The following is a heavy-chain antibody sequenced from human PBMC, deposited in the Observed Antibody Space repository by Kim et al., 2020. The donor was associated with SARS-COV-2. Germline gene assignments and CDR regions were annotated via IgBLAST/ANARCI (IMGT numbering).Heavy chain of an antibody. CDR3: ARTLTGTTEYVEY. Sequence: GGSLRLSCAASGFTFGSYWMTWVRQAPGKGLEWVANINQDGTQQYYVDSVRGRFTVTRDGANMYLQMNSLRAEDTAVYYCARTLTGTTEYVEYWGRSTLVTVSS. J-gene: IGHJ1*01. V-gene: IGHV3-7*03. D-gene: IGHD3-9*01. CDR2: INQDGTQQ. CDR1: GFTFGSYW.